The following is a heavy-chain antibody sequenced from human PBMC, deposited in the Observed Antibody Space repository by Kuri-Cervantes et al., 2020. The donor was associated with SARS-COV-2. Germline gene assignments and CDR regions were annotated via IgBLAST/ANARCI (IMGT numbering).Heavy chain of an antibody. V-gene: IGHV4-39*07. D-gene: IGHD1-26*01. Sequence: SETLSLTCTVSGGSISSSSYYWGWIRQPPGKGLEWIGSIYHSGSTNYNPSLKSRVTVSVDTSKNQFSLKLSSVTAADTAVYYCARMWDYYYGMDVWGQGTTVTVSS. CDR3: ARMWDYYYGMDV. CDR2: IYHSGST. J-gene: IGHJ6*02. CDR1: GGSISSSSYY.